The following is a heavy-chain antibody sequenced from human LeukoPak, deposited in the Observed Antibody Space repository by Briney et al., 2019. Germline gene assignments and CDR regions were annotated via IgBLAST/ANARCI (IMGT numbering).Heavy chain of an antibody. CDR3: ARLPAYCSTTSCYHDY. J-gene: IGHJ4*02. CDR2: ISGSGGST. V-gene: IGHV3-23*01. D-gene: IGHD2-2*01. CDR1: GFAFSSYA. Sequence: PGGSLRLSCAASGFAFSSYAMSWVRQAPGKGLEWVSAISGSGGSTYYADSVKGRFTISRDNSKNTLYLQMNSLRAEDTAVYYCARLPAYCSTTSCYHDYWGQGTLVTVSS.